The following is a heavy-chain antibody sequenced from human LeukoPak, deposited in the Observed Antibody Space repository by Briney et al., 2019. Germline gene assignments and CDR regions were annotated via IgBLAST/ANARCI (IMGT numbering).Heavy chain of an antibody. CDR2: ITGDGNIA. CDR1: GFTFSLSV. J-gene: IGHJ4*02. CDR3: TKDRVGTTRGGDF. V-gene: IGHV3-23*01. Sequence: GGSLRLSCAASGFTFSLSVMSWARQAPGKGLEWIAGITGDGNIAYYADSAKGRFRIFRDNFENTLYLEIDSLRVDDTALYYCTKDRVGTTRGGDFWGRGTLVTVSS. D-gene: IGHD1-26*01.